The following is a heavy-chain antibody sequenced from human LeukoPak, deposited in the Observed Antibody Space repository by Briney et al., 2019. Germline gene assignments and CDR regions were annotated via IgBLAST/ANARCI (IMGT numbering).Heavy chain of an antibody. J-gene: IGHJ5*02. Sequence: SETLPLTCTVSGGSISSSSYYWGWIRQPPGKGLEWIGSIYYSGSTYYNPSLKSRVTISVDTSKNQFSLKLSSVTAADTAVYYCARVIAAANWFDPWGQGTLVTVSS. CDR2: IYYSGST. D-gene: IGHD6-13*01. CDR1: GGSISSSSYY. V-gene: IGHV4-39*01. CDR3: ARVIAAANWFDP.